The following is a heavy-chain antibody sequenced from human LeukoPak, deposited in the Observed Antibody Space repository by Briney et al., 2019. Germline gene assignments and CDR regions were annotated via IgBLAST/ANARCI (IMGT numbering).Heavy chain of an antibody. D-gene: IGHD2-21*02. CDR1: GGSISSGDYY. CDR2: IYYSGST. V-gene: IGHV4-30-4*01. Sequence: PSQTLSLTCTVSGGSISSGDYYWSWIRQPPGKGLEWIGYIYYSGSTYYNPSLKSRVTISVDTSKNQFSLKLSSVTAADTAVYCCARASPADLAPFDYWGQGTLVTVSS. CDR3: ARASPADLAPFDY. J-gene: IGHJ4*02.